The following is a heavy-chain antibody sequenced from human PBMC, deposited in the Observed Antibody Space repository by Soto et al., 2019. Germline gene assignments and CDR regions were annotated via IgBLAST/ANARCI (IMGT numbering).Heavy chain of an antibody. V-gene: IGHV5-51*01. J-gene: IGHJ4*02. Sequence: PGASLKISFKASGYIFTSYWLGWVRQMPGKGLEWMGIVYPGDSDTRYSPSFQGQVTISVDKSISTAYLQWSSLKASDTAMYYCARIPSTGPYYFGYWGQGTLVTVSS. D-gene: IGHD1-1*01. CDR2: VYPGDSDT. CDR1: GYIFTSYW. CDR3: ARIPSTGPYYFGY.